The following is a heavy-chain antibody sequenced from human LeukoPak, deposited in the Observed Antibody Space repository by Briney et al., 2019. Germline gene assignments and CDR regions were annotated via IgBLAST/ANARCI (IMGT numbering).Heavy chain of an antibody. D-gene: IGHD5-12*01. CDR2: IYYSGST. Sequence: SETLSLTCTVSGGSISSSSYYWGWIRQPPGKGLEWIGSIYYSGSTYYNPSLKSRVTISVDTSKNQFSLKLSSVTAADTAVYYCARHSGYSGYDFDYWGQGTLVTVPS. CDR1: GGSISSSSYY. V-gene: IGHV4-39*01. J-gene: IGHJ4*02. CDR3: ARHSGYSGYDFDY.